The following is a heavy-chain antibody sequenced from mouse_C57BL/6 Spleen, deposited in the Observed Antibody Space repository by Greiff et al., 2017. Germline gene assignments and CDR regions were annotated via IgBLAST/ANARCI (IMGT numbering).Heavy chain of an antibody. D-gene: IGHD1-1*01. CDR3: ARSGSSLNWYFDV. J-gene: IGHJ1*03. V-gene: IGHV1-64*01. CDR2: IHSNSGST. Sequence: QVQLQQPGAELVKPGASVKLSCKASGYTFTSYWMHWVKQRPGQGLEWIGMIHSNSGSTNYNEKFKSKATLTVDKSSSTAYMQLSSLTSEDSAVYYCARSGSSLNWYFDVWGTGTTVTVSS. CDR1: GYTFTSYW.